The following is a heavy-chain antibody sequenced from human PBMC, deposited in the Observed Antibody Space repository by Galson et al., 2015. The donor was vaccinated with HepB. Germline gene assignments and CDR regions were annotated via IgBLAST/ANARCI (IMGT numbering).Heavy chain of an antibody. D-gene: IGHD6-19*01. Sequence: SLRLSCAASGFTFSSYGMHWVRQAPGKGLEWVAVISYDGSNKYYADSVKGRFTISRDNSKNTLYLQMNSLRAEDTAVYYCAKDLHWGIAVAGTLLLRYYGMDVWGQGTTVTVSS. J-gene: IGHJ6*02. CDR1: GFTFSSYG. CDR2: ISYDGSNK. V-gene: IGHV3-30*18. CDR3: AKDLHWGIAVAGTLLLRYYGMDV.